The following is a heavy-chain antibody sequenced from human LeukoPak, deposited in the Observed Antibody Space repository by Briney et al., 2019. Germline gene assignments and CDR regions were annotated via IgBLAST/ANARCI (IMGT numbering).Heavy chain of an antibody. V-gene: IGHV4-59*01. Sequence: SETLSLTCTVSGGSISSYYWSWIRQPPGKGLEWIGYIYYSGSTKYNPSLKSRVSISVDTSKNQFSLKLSSVTAADTAVYYCARDLGGYNLGLASDIWGQGTMVTVSS. J-gene: IGHJ3*02. CDR2: IYYSGST. D-gene: IGHD5-24*01. CDR3: ARDLGGYNLGLASDI. CDR1: GGSISSYY.